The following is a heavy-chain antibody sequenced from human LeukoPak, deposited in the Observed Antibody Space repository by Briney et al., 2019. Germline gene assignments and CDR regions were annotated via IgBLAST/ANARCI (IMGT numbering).Heavy chain of an antibody. Sequence: GGSLRLSCAASGFPLSGYSMNWVRQAPGKGLEWVSHISSSGTIIYYADSVKGRFTISRDNAKNSLYLQMNSLRAEDTAVYYCARAMTSWGQGTLVTVSS. V-gene: IGHV3-48*04. CDR1: GFPLSGYS. D-gene: IGHD4-11*01. J-gene: IGHJ4*02. CDR3: ARAMTS. CDR2: ISSSGTII.